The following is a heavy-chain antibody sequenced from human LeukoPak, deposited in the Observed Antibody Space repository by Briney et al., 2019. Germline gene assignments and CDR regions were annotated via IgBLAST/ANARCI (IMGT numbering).Heavy chain of an antibody. Sequence: SGTLSLTCTVSGDSISTYYWSWIRQPPGKGLEWIGHIYIAGNTNYYPSLKSRVTISVDTFDNHFSLRLTSVTAADTAVYYCARVGDSTFDIWGQGTMDT. CDR1: GDSISTYY. V-gene: IGHV4-59*01. J-gene: IGHJ3*02. CDR2: IYIAGNT. D-gene: IGHD3-16*01. CDR3: ARVGDSTFDI.